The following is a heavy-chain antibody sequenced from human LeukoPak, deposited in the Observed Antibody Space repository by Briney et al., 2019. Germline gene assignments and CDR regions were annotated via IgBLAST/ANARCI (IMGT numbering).Heavy chain of an antibody. CDR1: GFTFSSYS. V-gene: IGHV3-21*01. CDR3: ARDTLYYYYMDV. CDR2: ISSSSSYI. J-gene: IGHJ6*03. Sequence: GGSLRLSCAASGFTFSSYSMNWVRQAPGKGLEWVSSISSSSSYIYYADSVKGRFTISRDNAKNSLYLQMNSLRAEDTAVYYCARDTLYYYYMDVWGKGTTVTISS.